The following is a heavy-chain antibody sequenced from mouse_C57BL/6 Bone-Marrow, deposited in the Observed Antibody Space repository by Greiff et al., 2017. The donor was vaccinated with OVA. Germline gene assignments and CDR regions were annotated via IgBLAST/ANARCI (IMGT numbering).Heavy chain of an antibody. D-gene: IGHD2-2*01. CDR1: GYSFTGYY. V-gene: IGHV1-42*01. CDR3: ARGDYGYDGAWWYFDV. CDR2: INPSTGGT. J-gene: IGHJ1*03. Sequence: VQLQQSGPELVKPGASVKISCKASGYSFTGYYMNWVKQSPEKSLEWIGEINPSTGGTTYNQKFKAKATLTVDKSSSTAYMQLKSLTSEDSAVYYCARGDYGYDGAWWYFDVWGTGTTVTVSS.